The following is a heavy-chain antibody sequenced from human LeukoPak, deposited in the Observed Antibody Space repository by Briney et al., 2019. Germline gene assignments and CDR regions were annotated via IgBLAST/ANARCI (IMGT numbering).Heavy chain of an antibody. CDR1: GFTFSSYG. Sequence: GSLRLSCAASGFTFSSYGMHWVRQAPGKGLEWVAVISHDGSNKYYADSVKGRFTISRDNSKNTLYLQMNSLRAEDTAVYYCARWGTYSSSWYWSPEAGFFDYWGQGTLVTVSS. CDR2: ISHDGSNK. D-gene: IGHD6-13*01. CDR3: ARWGTYSSSWYWSPEAGFFDY. V-gene: IGHV3-30*03. J-gene: IGHJ4*02.